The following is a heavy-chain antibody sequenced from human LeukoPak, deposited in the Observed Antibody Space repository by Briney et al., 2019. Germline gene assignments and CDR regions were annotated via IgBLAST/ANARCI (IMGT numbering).Heavy chain of an antibody. D-gene: IGHD1-14*01. J-gene: IGHJ6*02. Sequence: SETLSLTCTVSGGSIRSSYYYWGWIRQPPGKGLEWIGSIYDSGSTYYNPSLKSRVTISVDTSKNQFSLKLNSVTAADTAVYYCARAGASYAMDVWGQGTTVTVS. CDR3: ARAGASYAMDV. CDR1: GGSIRSSYYY. CDR2: IYDSGST. V-gene: IGHV4-39*01.